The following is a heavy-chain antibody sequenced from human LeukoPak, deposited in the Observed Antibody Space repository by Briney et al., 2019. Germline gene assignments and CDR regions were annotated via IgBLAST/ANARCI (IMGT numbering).Heavy chain of an antibody. D-gene: IGHD3-22*01. V-gene: IGHV4-34*01. CDR1: GGSFSDYY. CDR3: AVGGYDTTGYRVGMNY. Sequence: SETLSLTCAVYGGSFSDYYWTWIRQPPGKGLEWIGEITHSGITNYNPYLKSRVTISGDTSKKQFSLTLSSVTAADTAVYYCAVGGYDTTGYRVGMNYWGQGTLVTDSS. J-gene: IGHJ4*02. CDR2: ITHSGIT.